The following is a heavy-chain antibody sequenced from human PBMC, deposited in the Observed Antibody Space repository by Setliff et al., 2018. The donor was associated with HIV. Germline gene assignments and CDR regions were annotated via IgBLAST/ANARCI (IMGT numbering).Heavy chain of an antibody. J-gene: IGHJ6*01. Sequence: PSETLSLTCAVYGGSFSNYYWSWIRQPAGKGLEWIGRLHLSGDTNYNPSLKSRVTMSIDTSKNQFSLKLSSVTAADTAVYYCARDNSYYYGSGSHYWYGMDVWGQGTTVTVSS. D-gene: IGHD3-10*01. CDR3: ARDNSYYYGSGSHYWYGMDV. V-gene: IGHV4-4*07. CDR1: GGSFSNYY. CDR2: LHLSGDT.